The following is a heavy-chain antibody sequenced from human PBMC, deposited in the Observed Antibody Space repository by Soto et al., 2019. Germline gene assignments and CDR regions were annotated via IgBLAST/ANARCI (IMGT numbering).Heavy chain of an antibody. Sequence: PSETLSLTCTVSGGSISSGDYYWSWIRQPPGKGLEWIGYIYYSGTTYYNPSLKSRVTISVDTSKNQFSLKVSSVTAADTAVYYRAPALMQLWSHYFSGMDVWVQWPTVTVSS. CDR1: GGSISSGDYY. V-gene: IGHV4-30-4*01. D-gene: IGHD5-18*01. J-gene: IGHJ6*02. CDR2: IYYSGTT. CDR3: APALMQLWSHYFSGMDV.